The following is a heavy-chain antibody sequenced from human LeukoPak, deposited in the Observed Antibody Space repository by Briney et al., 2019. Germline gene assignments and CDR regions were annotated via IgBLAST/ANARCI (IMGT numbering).Heavy chain of an antibody. Sequence: GASVKVSCKASGGTFSSYAISWVRQAPGQGLEWMGGIIPIFGTANYAQKFQGRVTITADKSTSTAYMELSSLRSEDTAVYYCARGGDSSGYWYFDYWGQGTLVTVSS. CDR3: ARGGDSSGYWYFDY. CDR1: GGTFSSYA. V-gene: IGHV1-69*06. J-gene: IGHJ4*02. D-gene: IGHD3-22*01. CDR2: IIPIFGTA.